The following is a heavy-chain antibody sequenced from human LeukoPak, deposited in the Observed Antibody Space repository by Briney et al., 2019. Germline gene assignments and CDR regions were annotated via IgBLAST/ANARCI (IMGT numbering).Heavy chain of an antibody. Sequence: GGSLRLSCAASGFTFSSYAMSWVRQAPGEGLKWVSAISGSGGSTYYADSVKGRFTISRDNSKNTLYLQMNSLRAEDTAVYYCAKWWIVGATSYYFDYWGQGTLVTVSS. CDR1: GFTFSSYA. V-gene: IGHV3-23*01. CDR3: AKWWIVGATSYYFDY. J-gene: IGHJ4*02. D-gene: IGHD1-26*01. CDR2: ISGSGGST.